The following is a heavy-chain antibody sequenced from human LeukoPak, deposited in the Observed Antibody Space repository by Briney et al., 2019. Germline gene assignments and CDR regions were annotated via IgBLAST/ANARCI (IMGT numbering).Heavy chain of an antibody. Sequence: GGSLRLSCAASGFTFSSYAMHWVRQAPGKGLEYVSAISSNGGSKYYADSVKGRFTISRDNSKNTLYLQMGSLRAEDMAVYYCARALAYCGGDCYSGLDYWGQGTLVTVSS. CDR2: ISSNGGSK. D-gene: IGHD2-21*02. CDR1: GFTFSSYA. J-gene: IGHJ4*02. CDR3: ARALAYCGGDCYSGLDY. V-gene: IGHV3-64*02.